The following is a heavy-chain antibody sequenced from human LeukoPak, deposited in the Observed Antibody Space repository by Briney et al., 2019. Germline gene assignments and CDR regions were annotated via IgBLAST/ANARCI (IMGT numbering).Heavy chain of an antibody. CDR1: GDSINSYY. Sequence: PSETLSLTCTVSGDSINSYYWSWIRQPPGKGLEWIGEINHSGSTNYNPSLKSRVTISVDTSKNQFSLKLSSVTAADTAVYYCARGTTVVYYYYMDVWGKGTTVTVSS. CDR2: INHSGST. D-gene: IGHD4-11*01. J-gene: IGHJ6*03. CDR3: ARGTTVVYYYYMDV. V-gene: IGHV4-34*01.